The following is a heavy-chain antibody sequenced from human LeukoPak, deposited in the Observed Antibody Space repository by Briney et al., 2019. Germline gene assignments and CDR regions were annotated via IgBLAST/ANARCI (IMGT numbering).Heavy chain of an antibody. CDR2: IYTSGST. CDR3: ARGDVVVVPAAILHYYYYMDV. D-gene: IGHD2-2*02. CDR1: GFTFSSYW. Sequence: GSLRLSCAPSGFTFSSYWMSWVRQAPGKGLEWIGRIYTSGSTNYNPFLESRVTISVDTSKNQFSLKLSSVTAADTAVYYCARGDVVVVPAAILHYYYYMDVWGKGTTVTVSS. V-gene: IGHV4-4*08. J-gene: IGHJ6*03.